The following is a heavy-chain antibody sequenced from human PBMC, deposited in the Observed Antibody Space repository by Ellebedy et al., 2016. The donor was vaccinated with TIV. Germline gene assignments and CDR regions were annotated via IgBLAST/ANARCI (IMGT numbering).Heavy chain of an antibody. J-gene: IGHJ3*02. CDR1: GGSISRYY. Sequence: MPSETLSLTCSVSGGSISRYYWAWIRQPPGQGLEWIGYCYYTGRTDYSPSLKSRVTIALDSSRNQMSLMLSSVTAADTAMYFCARDSKNGWAFDIWGQGTMVTVSS. CDR2: CYYTGRT. CDR3: ARDSKNGWAFDI. V-gene: IGHV4-59*01. D-gene: IGHD2-2*03.